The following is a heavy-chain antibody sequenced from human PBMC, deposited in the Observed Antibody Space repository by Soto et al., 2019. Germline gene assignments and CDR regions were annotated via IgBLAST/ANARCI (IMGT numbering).Heavy chain of an antibody. D-gene: IGHD3-16*02. Sequence: SETLSLTCTVSGGSISSYYWSWIRQPPGKGLEWIGYIYYSGSTNYNPSLKSRVTISVDTSKNQFSLKLSSVTAADTAVYYCATARYDYVWGSYREPGHFDYWGQGTLVTVSS. CDR3: ATARYDYVWGSYREPGHFDY. CDR2: IYYSGST. V-gene: IGHV4-59*01. J-gene: IGHJ4*02. CDR1: GGSISSYY.